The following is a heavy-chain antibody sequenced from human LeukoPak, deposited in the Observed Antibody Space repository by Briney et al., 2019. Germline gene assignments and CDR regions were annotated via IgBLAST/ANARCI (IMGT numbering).Heavy chain of an antibody. CDR1: GFTFSSYA. D-gene: IGHD2-2*01. CDR3: AREYCSSPSCYRSLSDAFDI. V-gene: IGHV3-23*01. CDR2: ISGSGGST. J-gene: IGHJ3*02. Sequence: GGSLRLSCAASGFTFSSYAMSWVRQAPGKGLEWVSAISGSGGSTYYADSVKGRFTISRDNSKNTLYLQLNSLRAEDTAVYYCAREYCSSPSCYRSLSDAFDIWGQGTMVTVSS.